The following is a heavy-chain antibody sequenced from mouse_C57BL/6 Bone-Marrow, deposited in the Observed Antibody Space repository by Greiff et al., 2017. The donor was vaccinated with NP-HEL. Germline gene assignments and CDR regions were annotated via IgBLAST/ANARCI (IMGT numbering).Heavy chain of an antibody. V-gene: IGHV14-1*01. CDR2: IDPEDGDT. J-gene: IGHJ1*03. CDR3: TTGPYYYGSSYDWYFDV. Sequence: VQLKESGAELVRPGASVKLSCTASGFNIKDYYMHWVKQRPEQGLAWIGRIDPEDGDTDYAPKFQGKATMTADTSSNTAYLQLSSLTSEDTAVYYCTTGPYYYGSSYDWYFDVWGTGTTVTVSS. D-gene: IGHD1-1*01. CDR1: GFNIKDYY.